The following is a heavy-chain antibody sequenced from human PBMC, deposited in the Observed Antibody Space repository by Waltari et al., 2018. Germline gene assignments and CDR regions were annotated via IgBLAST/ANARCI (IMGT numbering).Heavy chain of an antibody. CDR2: ISPNNGDT. J-gene: IGHJ4*02. D-gene: IGHD4-4*01. CDR3: ARANSNRAFDY. V-gene: IGHV1-2*02. Sequence: QVQLVQSGAEVRKPGASVKVSCKASGYPFTGYYMHWVRQAPGQRLEWMGWISPNNGDTDYAQKFQGRVTMTRDTSISTAYMELSRLTSDDTAVYYCARANSNRAFDYWGQGTPVTVSS. CDR1: GYPFTGYY.